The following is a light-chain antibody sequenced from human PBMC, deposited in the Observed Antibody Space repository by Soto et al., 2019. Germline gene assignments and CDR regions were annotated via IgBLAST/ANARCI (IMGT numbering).Light chain of an antibody. J-gene: IGLJ1*01. CDR1: TSDVAAYNY. Sequence: QSVLTHPASVSGSPRQSITISCTGTTSDVAAYNYVSCYQQLPGKAPKLIIYEVTNRPAGVSNRVSGSNTGNTASLTIFGVQDEDEADYYCTSFKTRKPCVFGSGTKVPV. CDR3: TSFKTRKPCV. V-gene: IGLV2-14*01. CDR2: EVT.